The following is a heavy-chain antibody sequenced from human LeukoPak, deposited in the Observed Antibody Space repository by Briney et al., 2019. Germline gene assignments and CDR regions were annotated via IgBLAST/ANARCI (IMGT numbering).Heavy chain of an antibody. CDR2: TDPIGGST. J-gene: IGHJ4*02. Sequence: ASVKVSCKASGYTFTNYYIHWVRQAPGQGLEWMGITDPIGGSTNYAQKFQGRVTMTRDTSISTAYMELSRLRSDDTAVYYCARTPPYPTSCLDYWGQGTLVTVSS. D-gene: IGHD2-2*01. V-gene: IGHV1-2*02. CDR1: GYTFTNYY. CDR3: ARTPPYPTSCLDY.